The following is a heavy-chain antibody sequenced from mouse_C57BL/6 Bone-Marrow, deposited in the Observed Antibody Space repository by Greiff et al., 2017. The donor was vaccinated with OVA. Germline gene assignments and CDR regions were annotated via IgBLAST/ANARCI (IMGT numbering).Heavy chain of an antibody. CDR2: INYDGSST. V-gene: IGHV5-16*01. D-gene: IGHD1-1*01. J-gene: IGHJ2*01. CDR3: ARAHYYGSQVHYFDY. CDR1: GFTFSDYY. Sequence: EVKLEESEGGLVQPGSSMKLSCTASGFTFSDYYMAWVRQVPEKGLEWVANINYDGSSTYYLDSLKSRFIISRDNAKNILYLQMSSLKSEDTATYSCARAHYYGSQVHYFDYWGQGTTLTVSS.